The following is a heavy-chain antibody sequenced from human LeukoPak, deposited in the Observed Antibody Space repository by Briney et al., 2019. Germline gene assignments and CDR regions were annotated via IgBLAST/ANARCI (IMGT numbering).Heavy chain of an antibody. CDR1: GGSISSYY. J-gene: IGHJ4*02. CDR3: ARGISSSWYFDY. V-gene: IGHV4-59*08. D-gene: IGHD6-13*01. CDR2: IFYSGST. Sequence: SETLSLTCTVSGGSISSYYWSWIRPPPGKGLERIGYIFYSGSTNYNPSLKSRVTISVDTSKNQFSLKLSSVTAADTAVYYCARGISSSWYFDYWGQGTLVTVSS.